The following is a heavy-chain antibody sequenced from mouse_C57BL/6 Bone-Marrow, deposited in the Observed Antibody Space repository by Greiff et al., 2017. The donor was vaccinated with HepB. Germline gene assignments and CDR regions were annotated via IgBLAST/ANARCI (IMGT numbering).Heavy chain of an antibody. J-gene: IGHJ2*01. CDR1: GYAFSSSW. CDR2: IYPGDGDT. Sequence: QVQLKESGPELVKPGASVKISCKASGYAFSSSWMNWVKQRPGKGLEWIGRIYPGDGDTNYNGKFKGKATLTADKSSSTAYMQLSSLTSEDSAVYFCAPFITTVVSYYFDYWGQGTTLTVSS. V-gene: IGHV1-82*01. D-gene: IGHD1-1*01. CDR3: APFITTVVSYYFDY.